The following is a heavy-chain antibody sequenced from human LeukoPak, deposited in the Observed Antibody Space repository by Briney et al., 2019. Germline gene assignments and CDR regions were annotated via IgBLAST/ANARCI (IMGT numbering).Heavy chain of an antibody. J-gene: IGHJ6*03. Sequence: SVKVSCKASGGTFSTYAISWVRQAPGQGLEWMGGIIPIFGTANYAQKFQGRVTINADKSTSTAYMELSSLRSEDTAVYYCARDRRVYYYDSSGHTRNMDVWGKGTTVTVSS. CDR1: GGTFSTYA. V-gene: IGHV1-69*06. CDR3: ARDRRVYYYDSSGHTRNMDV. CDR2: IIPIFGTA. D-gene: IGHD3-22*01.